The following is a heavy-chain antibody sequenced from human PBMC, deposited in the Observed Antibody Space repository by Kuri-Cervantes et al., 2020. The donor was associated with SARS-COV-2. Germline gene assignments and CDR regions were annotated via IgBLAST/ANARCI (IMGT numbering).Heavy chain of an antibody. D-gene: IGHD2-15*01. Sequence: GESLKISCKASGYIFTSFGISWVRQAPGQGLEWMGWIRTYNHNKEYAQKFQGRVTMTVDTSTTTAYMDLRSLRSDDTAVYYCARDPTNIVVVVAATKGDAFDIWGQGTMVTVSS. V-gene: IGHV1-18*01. CDR2: IRTYNHNK. CDR3: ARDPTNIVVVVAATKGDAFDI. CDR1: GYIFTSFG. J-gene: IGHJ3*02.